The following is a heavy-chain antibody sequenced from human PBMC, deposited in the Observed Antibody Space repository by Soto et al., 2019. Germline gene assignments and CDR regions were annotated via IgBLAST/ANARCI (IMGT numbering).Heavy chain of an antibody. CDR1: GYRFTDYW. J-gene: IGHJ6*02. CDR2: IFHDDSDT. CDR3: ARPTWGRGGMDV. Sequence: GESLKIARKGSGYRFTDYWIAWVRQMPGKGVECMGIIFHDDSDTRYIPSFQGQVTFSADKSISTAYLQWSSLKASDSAMYECARPTWGRGGMDVWGQGTTVTV. D-gene: IGHD3-16*01. V-gene: IGHV5-51*01.